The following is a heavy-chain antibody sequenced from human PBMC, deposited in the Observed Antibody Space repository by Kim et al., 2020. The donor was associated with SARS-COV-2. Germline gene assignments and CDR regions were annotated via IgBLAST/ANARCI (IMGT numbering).Heavy chain of an antibody. D-gene: IGHD2-2*01. J-gene: IGHJ5*02. CDR3: ARDRYQLLSSRGWFDP. Sequence: KVQGRVTITAEESTSTAYMELSSLRSEDTAVYYCARDRYQLLSSRGWFDPWGQGTLVTVSS. V-gene: IGHV1-69*01.